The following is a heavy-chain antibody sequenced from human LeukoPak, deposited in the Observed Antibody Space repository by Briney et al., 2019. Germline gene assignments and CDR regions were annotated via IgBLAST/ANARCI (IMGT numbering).Heavy chain of an antibody. CDR3: ARAYDSSGYWSAS. D-gene: IGHD3-22*01. CDR2: INPNSGGT. Sequence: GASVKVSCKASGYTFTGYYMHWVRQAPGQGLEWMGWINPNSGGTNCAQKFQGRVTMTRDTSISTAYMELSRLRSDDTAVYYCARAYDSSGYWSASWGQGTLVTVSS. CDR1: GYTFTGYY. J-gene: IGHJ5*02. V-gene: IGHV1-2*02.